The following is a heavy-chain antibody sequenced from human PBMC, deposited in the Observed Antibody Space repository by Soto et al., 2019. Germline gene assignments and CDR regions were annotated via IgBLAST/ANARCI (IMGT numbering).Heavy chain of an antibody. CDR1: GFTFSSYG. Sequence: GGSLRLSYAASGFTFSSYGMHWVRQAPGKGLEWVAVISYDGSNKYYADSVKGRFTISRDNSKNTLYLQMNSLRAEDTAVYYCAKGTLILLIDYWGQGTLVTVSS. CDR3: AKGTLILLIDY. V-gene: IGHV3-30*18. J-gene: IGHJ4*02. CDR2: ISYDGSNK. D-gene: IGHD1-26*01.